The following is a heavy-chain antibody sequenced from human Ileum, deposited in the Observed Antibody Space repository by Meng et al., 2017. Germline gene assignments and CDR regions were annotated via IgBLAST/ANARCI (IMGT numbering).Heavy chain of an antibody. CDR3: ARGVVSGSHYNTY. D-gene: IGHD3-10*01. Sequence: QVHLQESGPGLVKPWETLSLTCTVSGGSITSSSYSCGWVRQPPGKGLEWIGYIYYSGTNYYNPYLKSRATISEDTAKNQFSLNLSSVTAADTAVYFCARGVVSGSHYNTYWGQGILVTVSS. CDR2: IYYSGTN. J-gene: IGHJ4*02. CDR1: GGSITSSSYS. V-gene: IGHV4-39*07.